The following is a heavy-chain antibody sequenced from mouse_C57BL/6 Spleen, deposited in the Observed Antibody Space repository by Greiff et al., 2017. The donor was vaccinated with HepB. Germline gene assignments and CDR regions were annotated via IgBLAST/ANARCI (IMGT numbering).Heavy chain of an antibody. D-gene: IGHD2-5*01. V-gene: IGHV14-2*01. Sequence: EVQGVESGAELVKPGASVKLSCTASGFNIKDYYMHWVKQRTEQGLEWIGRIDPEDGETKYAPKFQGKATITAETSSNTAYLQLSSLTSEDTAVYYCARYYSNYVWFAYWGQGTLVTVSA. CDR2: IDPEDGET. CDR3: ARYYSNYVWFAY. J-gene: IGHJ3*01. CDR1: GFNIKDYY.